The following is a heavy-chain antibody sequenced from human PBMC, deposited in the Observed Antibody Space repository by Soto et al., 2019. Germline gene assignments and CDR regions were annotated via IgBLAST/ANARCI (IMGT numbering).Heavy chain of an antibody. CDR1: GFSLTTRGVG. D-gene: IGHD3-16*02. CDR3: AHIVITFGGVVADDAFDV. V-gene: IGHV2-5*02. CDR2: IYWDDDK. J-gene: IGHJ3*01. Sequence: GSGPTLVNPTETLTLTCTSSGFSLTTRGVGVGWIRQPPGKALEWLAVIYWDDDKRYSPSLKTRLILTKDTPKNQVVLTMTNMDSVDTATYFCAHIVITFGGVVADDAFDVWGQGTMVTVSS.